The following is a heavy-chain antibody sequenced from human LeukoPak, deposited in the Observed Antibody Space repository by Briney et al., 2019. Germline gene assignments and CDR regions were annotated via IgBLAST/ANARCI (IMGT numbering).Heavy chain of an antibody. CDR3: ASLGGWFDP. D-gene: IGHD3-16*01. Sequence: GGSLRLSCAASGLIFSSYDMNWVRQAPGKGLEWISYISADSRIIYYADSVRGRFTISRDNAKNSLFLQMNSLRVEDTGFYFCASLGGWFDPWGQGTLVSVLS. CDR2: ISADSRII. J-gene: IGHJ5*02. CDR1: GLIFSSYD. V-gene: IGHV3-48*03.